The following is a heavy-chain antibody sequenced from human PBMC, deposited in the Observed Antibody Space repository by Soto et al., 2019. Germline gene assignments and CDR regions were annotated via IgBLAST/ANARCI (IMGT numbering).Heavy chain of an antibody. Sequence: QVLLVESGGGVVQPGRSLRLSCAASGFIFSSYAMHWVRQAPGKGLEWVAGISYDGSNKHYADSVKGRFTISRDDSKNTLYLQMNSLRVEDTALYYCARDPSSRDPWGQGTLVTVSS. CDR1: GFIFSSYA. D-gene: IGHD6-6*01. V-gene: IGHV3-30-3*01. CDR2: ISYDGSNK. J-gene: IGHJ5*02. CDR3: ARDPSSRDP.